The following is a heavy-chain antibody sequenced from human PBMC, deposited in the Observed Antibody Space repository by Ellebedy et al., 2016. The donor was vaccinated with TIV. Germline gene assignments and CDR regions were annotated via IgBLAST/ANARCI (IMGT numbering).Heavy chain of an antibody. CDR3: ARGDLVVAPPATHLIDY. V-gene: IGHV3-7*01. CDR1: GFTFSSYW. D-gene: IGHD2-2*01. Sequence: GESLKISCAASGFTFSSYWMSWVRQAPGKGLESVANIRLDVTEKYYVDSVKGRFTISRDNARNSLYLQMNSLRVEDTAVYYCARGDLVVAPPATHLIDYWGQGTLVTVSS. J-gene: IGHJ4*02. CDR2: IRLDVTEK.